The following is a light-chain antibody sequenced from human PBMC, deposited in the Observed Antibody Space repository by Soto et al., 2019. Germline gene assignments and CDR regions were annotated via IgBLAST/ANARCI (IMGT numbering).Light chain of an antibody. Sequence: EIVMTQSPATLSVSPGERATLSCRASQSVSSNLAWYQQKPGQAPRLLVYGASTRATGIPARFSGSGSGTEFTLTISSLQSEDFAVYYCQQYNNWPPSVTYTFGQGTRLEI. CDR2: GAS. J-gene: IGKJ5*01. CDR1: QSVSSN. CDR3: QQYNNWPPSVTYT. V-gene: IGKV3-15*01.